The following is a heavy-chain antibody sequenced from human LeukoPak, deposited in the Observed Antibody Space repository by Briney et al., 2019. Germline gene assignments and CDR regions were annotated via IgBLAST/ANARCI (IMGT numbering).Heavy chain of an antibody. CDR1: GFTFSSYG. CDR2: ISGSGGST. V-gene: IGHV3-23*01. D-gene: IGHD6-19*01. CDR3: AKGREAVALTGGYFDY. Sequence: GGSLRLSCAASGFTFSSYGMHWVRQAPGKGLEWVSAISGSGGSTYYADSVKGRFTISRDNSKNTLYLQMNSLRAEDTAVYYCAKGREAVALTGGYFDYWGQGTLVTVSS. J-gene: IGHJ4*02.